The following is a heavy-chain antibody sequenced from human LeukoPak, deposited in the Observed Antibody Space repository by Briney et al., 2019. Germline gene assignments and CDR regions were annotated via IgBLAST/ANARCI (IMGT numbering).Heavy chain of an antibody. V-gene: IGHV3-23*01. CDR1: GFTFSSYV. CDR2: ISGSGGST. D-gene: IGHD6-19*01. J-gene: IGHJ4*02. CDR3: AKRAYSSGWFDY. Sequence: GGSLRLSCAASGFTFSSYVMSWVRQAPGKGLEWVSGISGSGGSTYYADSVKGRFTISRDNSKNTLYMQMNSLRAEDTAVYYCAKRAYSSGWFDYSGQGTLVTVSS.